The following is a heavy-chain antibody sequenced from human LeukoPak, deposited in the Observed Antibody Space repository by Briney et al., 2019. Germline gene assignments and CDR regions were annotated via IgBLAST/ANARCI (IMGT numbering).Heavy chain of an antibody. V-gene: IGHV1-2*02. CDR1: GYTFTVYY. CDR2: INPNSGGT. Sequence: ASVKVSCKASGYTFTVYYMHWVRQAPGQGLEWMGWINPNSGGTNYAQKFQGRVTMTRDTSISTAYMELSRLRSDDTAVYYCARSYFLGVVGGYYFDYWGQGTLVTVSS. J-gene: IGHJ4*02. D-gene: IGHD3-3*01. CDR3: ARSYFLGVVGGYYFDY.